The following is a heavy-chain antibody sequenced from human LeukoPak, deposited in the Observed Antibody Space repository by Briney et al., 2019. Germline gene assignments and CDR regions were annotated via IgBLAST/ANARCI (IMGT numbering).Heavy chain of an antibody. J-gene: IGHJ4*02. D-gene: IGHD4-23*01. CDR3: ARQGYSGHSQGAADY. Sequence: SVKVSCKASGGTFSSYAISWVRRAPGQGLEWMGGIIPIFGTANYAQKFQGRVTITADKSTSTAHMELRSLRSDDTAVYYCARQGYSGHSQGAADYWGQGTLVTVSS. CDR1: GGTFSSYA. CDR2: IIPIFGTA. V-gene: IGHV1-69*06.